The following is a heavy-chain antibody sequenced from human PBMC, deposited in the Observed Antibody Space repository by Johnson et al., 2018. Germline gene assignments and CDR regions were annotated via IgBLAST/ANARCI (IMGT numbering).Heavy chain of an antibody. Sequence: QVQLVQSGGGVVQPGRSLRLSCAASGFTFSSYAMHWVRQAPGKGLEWVAVISYDGSNKYYADSVKGRFTISRDNSKNTLYRQMNSLRAEDTAVYYWAREEGIAAAGLLQHGGQGTLVTVAS. CDR2: ISYDGSNK. D-gene: IGHD6-13*01. CDR1: GFTFSSYA. V-gene: IGHV3-30-3*01. CDR3: AREEGIAAAGLLQH. J-gene: IGHJ1*01.